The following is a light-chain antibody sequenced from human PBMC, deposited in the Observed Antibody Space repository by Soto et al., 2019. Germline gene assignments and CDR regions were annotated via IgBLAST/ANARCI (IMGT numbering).Light chain of an antibody. CDR1: QSVLASSKSKNY. V-gene: IGKV4-1*01. J-gene: IGKJ1*01. CDR2: WAS. Sequence: DIVMTQSPDSLDVSLGERATINCKSSQSVLASSKSKNYLVWYQQKPGQPPKLLIYWASTRESGVPDRFSGSGSGTDFTLTISSLQAEDVAVYYCQQYYSTPWTFGQGTKVEIK. CDR3: QQYYSTPWT.